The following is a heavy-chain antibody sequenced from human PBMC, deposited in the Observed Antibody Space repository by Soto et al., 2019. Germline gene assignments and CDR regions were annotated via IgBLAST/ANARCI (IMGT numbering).Heavy chain of an antibody. CDR2: INHSGST. D-gene: IGHD2-2*01. Sequence: SETLSLTCAVYGGSFSGYYWSWIRQPPGKGLEWIGEINHSGSTNYNPSLKSRVTISVDTSKNQFSLKLSSVTAADTAVYYCARLMVVPAAVYYYYGMDVWGQGTTVTVSS. CDR1: GGSFSGYY. CDR3: ARLMVVPAAVYYYYGMDV. J-gene: IGHJ6*02. V-gene: IGHV4-34*01.